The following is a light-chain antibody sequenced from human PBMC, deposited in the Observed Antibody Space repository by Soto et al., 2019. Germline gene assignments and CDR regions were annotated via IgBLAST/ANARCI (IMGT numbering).Light chain of an antibody. CDR1: QSVDIN. CDR2: GAS. V-gene: IGKV3-15*01. J-gene: IGKJ1*01. Sequence: LLTQSPPPLSISQGQRFAIPFRASQSVDINLAWYQQKPGQAPRLVIYGASTRATDMPGTFSGSGSGTEFTLTISSLQPDDFATYYCQHYNSYSEAFGQGTKVDIK. CDR3: QHYNSYSEA.